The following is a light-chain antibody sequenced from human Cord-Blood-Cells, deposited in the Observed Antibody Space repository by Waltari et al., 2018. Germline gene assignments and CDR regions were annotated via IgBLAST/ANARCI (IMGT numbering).Light chain of an antibody. CDR1: ALPTKS. V-gene: IGLV3-21*01. CDR2: YDS. J-gene: IGLJ2*01. CDR3: QVGDSSSDHPV. Sequence: SSELTQPPSVSVSLRQMARITSAGKALPTKSVSWYQQKLGQVPVLVIYYDSELPSGIPERFAGSNSGNTVTLTISRVEAGDEADYYCQVGDSSSDHPVFGGGTKLTVL.